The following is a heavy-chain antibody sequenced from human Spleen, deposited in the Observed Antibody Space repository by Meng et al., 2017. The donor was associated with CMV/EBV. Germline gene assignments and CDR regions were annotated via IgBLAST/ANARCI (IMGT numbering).Heavy chain of an antibody. Sequence: GSISSSNWWSWVRQAPGKGLEWVSSMDRSSSYIFYANSVKGRFTISRDNAKNSLYLQMHSLRVEDTAVYFCAKVDLVGGKGAAFDVWGQGTMVTVSS. CDR3: AKVDLVGGKGAAFDV. V-gene: IGHV3-21*01. J-gene: IGHJ3*01. CDR2: MDRSSSYI. D-gene: IGHD2-15*01. CDR1: GSISSSNW.